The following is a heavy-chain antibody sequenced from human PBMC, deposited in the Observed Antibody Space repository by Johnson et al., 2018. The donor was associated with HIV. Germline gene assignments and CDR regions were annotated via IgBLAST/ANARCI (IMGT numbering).Heavy chain of an antibody. V-gene: IGHV3-23*04. D-gene: IGHD1-20*01. CDR2: ISGSGGRT. Sequence: EVQLVESGGGLVKPGGSLRLSCAASGFTFSDYYMTWIRQTPGKGLEWVSAISGSGGRTYYADSVKGRFTISRDKSKNTLYLQMTSLRAEDTAVYYCAREMYNWNDRSDAFDIWGQGTMVTVSS. CDR3: AREMYNWNDRSDAFDI. CDR1: GFTFSDYY. J-gene: IGHJ3*02.